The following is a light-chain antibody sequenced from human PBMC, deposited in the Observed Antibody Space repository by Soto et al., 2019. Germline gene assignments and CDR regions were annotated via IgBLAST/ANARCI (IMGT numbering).Light chain of an antibody. CDR3: QQCYSTPLT. CDR1: QSISSY. Sequence: DIQMTQSPSSLSASVGDRVTITCRASQSISSYLNWYQQKPGKAPKLLIYAASSLQSGVPSRFSCSGSRTEFTLTISSLQSEDFATSYWQQCYSTPLTVGGGTKLDIK. J-gene: IGKJ4*01. CDR2: AAS. V-gene: IGKV1-39*01.